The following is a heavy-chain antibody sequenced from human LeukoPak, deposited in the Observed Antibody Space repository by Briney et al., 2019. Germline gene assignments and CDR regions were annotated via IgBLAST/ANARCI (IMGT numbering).Heavy chain of an antibody. D-gene: IGHD3-16*01. V-gene: IGHV3-15*01. J-gene: IGHJ3*02. Sequence: GGSLRLSCAASGFTFSYYYMTWIRQAPGKGLEWVGRIKSKTDGGTTDYAAPVKGRFTISRDDSKNTLYLQMNSLKTEDTAVYYCTTDSTWGADAFDIWDQGTMVTVSS. CDR2: IKSKTDGGTT. CDR1: GFTFSYYY. CDR3: TTDSTWGADAFDI.